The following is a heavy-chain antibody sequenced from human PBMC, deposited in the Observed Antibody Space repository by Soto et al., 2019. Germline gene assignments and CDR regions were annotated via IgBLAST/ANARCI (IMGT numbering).Heavy chain of an antibody. V-gene: IGHV3-23*01. CDR2: ISGSGGST. CDR3: AKVEYYYDSSAPEAAFDI. J-gene: IGHJ3*02. CDR1: GFTFSSYA. Sequence: WGSLRLSCSASGFTFSSYAMSWVRQAPGKGLEWVSAISGSGGSTYYADSVKGRFTISRDNSKNTLYLQMNSLRAEDTAVYYCAKVEYYYDSSAPEAAFDIWGQGTMVTVSS. D-gene: IGHD3-22*01.